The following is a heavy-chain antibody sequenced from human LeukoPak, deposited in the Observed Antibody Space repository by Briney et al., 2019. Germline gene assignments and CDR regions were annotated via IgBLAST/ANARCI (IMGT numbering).Heavy chain of an antibody. V-gene: IGHV3-30*02. Sequence: QPGGSLRLSCAASGFTFSSYGMHWVRQAPGKGLEWVAFIRYDGSNKYCADSVKGRFTISRDNSKNTLYLQMNSLRAEDTAVYYCAKELTYGPYYYYYYMDVWGKGTTVTVSS. J-gene: IGHJ6*03. CDR2: IRYDGSNK. CDR3: AKELTYGPYYYYYYMDV. CDR1: GFTFSSYG. D-gene: IGHD3-10*01.